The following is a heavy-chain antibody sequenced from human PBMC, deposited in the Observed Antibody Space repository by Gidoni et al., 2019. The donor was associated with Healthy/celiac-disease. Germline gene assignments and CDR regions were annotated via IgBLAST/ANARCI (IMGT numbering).Heavy chain of an antibody. CDR2: INHSGST. CDR1: GGSFSGYY. CDR3: ARVRWGGYDDY. J-gene: IGHJ4*02. D-gene: IGHD5-12*01. Sequence: QVQLQHWGAGLLQPSATLSLTCAVYGGSFSGYYWRWIRHPPGKGLEWIGEINHSGSTNYNPSLKSRVTISVDTSKNQFSLKLSSVTDADTAVYYCARVRWGGYDDYWGQGTLVTVSS. V-gene: IGHV4-34*01.